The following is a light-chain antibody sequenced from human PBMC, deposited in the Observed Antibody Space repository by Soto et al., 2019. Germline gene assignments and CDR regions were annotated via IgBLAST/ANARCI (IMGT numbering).Light chain of an antibody. Sequence: EVVLTQSPATLSLSPGEKAILSCRASQDINTYLGWYQQKPGQPPRLLIYDASNRASGIPARFSGSGSGTDFTLTISRLEPEDFAVYYCQQYGSSGTFGQGTKVDIK. J-gene: IGKJ1*01. CDR1: QDINTY. CDR2: DAS. V-gene: IGKV3-11*01. CDR3: QQYGSSGT.